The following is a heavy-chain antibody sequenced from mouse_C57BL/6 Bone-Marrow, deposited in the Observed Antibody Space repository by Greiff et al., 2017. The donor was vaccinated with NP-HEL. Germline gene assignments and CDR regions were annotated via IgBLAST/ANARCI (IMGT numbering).Heavy chain of an antibody. D-gene: IGHD1-1*01. Sequence: QVQLKQPGAELVKPGASVKVSCKASGYTFTSYWMHWVKQRPGQGLEWIGRIHPSDSDTNYNQKFKGKATLTVDKSSRTAYMQLSSLTSDDSAVYYCAISWGYYYGSSYDYFDYWGQGTTLTVSS. CDR2: IHPSDSDT. J-gene: IGHJ2*01. V-gene: IGHV1-74*01. CDR1: GYTFTSYW. CDR3: AISWGYYYGSSYDYFDY.